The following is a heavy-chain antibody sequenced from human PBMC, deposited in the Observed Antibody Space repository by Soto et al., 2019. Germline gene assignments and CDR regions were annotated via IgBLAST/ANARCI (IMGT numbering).Heavy chain of an antibody. CDR3: ARKLDPYYGGNSLSLDY. D-gene: IGHD4-17*01. Sequence: QVQLVQSGAEVKKPGSSVKVSCKASGGSFSTYGINWVRLAPGQGLEWMGGIIPKFGTTNYAQKFRGRVTITADESTNTAYMELNYLRSEDTAVYFCARKLDPYYGGNSLSLDYWGQGTLVTVSS. CDR1: GGSFSTYG. CDR2: IIPKFGTT. V-gene: IGHV1-69*13. J-gene: IGHJ4*02.